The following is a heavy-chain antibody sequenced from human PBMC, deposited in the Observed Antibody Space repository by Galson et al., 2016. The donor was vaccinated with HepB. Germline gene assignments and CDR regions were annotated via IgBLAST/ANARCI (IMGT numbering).Heavy chain of an antibody. CDR1: GFTFSNAW. CDR2: INTKTDGGTT. J-gene: IGHJ4*02. V-gene: IGHV3-15*01. CDR3: TLYTYGRFDY. Sequence: SLRLSCAASGFTFSNAWMSWVRQAPGKGLEWVGRINTKTDGGTTEYAAPVKGRLTISRDDSKNTVDLQMNSLKTEDTAVYYYTLYTYGRFDYWGQGTLVTVSS. D-gene: IGHD5-18*01.